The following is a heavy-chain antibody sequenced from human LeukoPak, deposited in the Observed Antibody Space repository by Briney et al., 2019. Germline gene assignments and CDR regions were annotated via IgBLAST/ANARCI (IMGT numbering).Heavy chain of an antibody. Sequence: GGSLRLSCAASGFTFSSYGMHWVRQAPGKGLEWVAFIRYDGSNKYYADSVKGRFTISRDNSKNTLYLQMNSLRAEDTAVYYCAGRTVTPYYHDSSGFHLQYWGQGTLVTVSS. V-gene: IGHV3-30*02. CDR2: IRYDGSNK. J-gene: IGHJ1*01. CDR1: GFTFSSYG. CDR3: AGRTVTPYYHDSSGFHLQY. D-gene: IGHD3-22*01.